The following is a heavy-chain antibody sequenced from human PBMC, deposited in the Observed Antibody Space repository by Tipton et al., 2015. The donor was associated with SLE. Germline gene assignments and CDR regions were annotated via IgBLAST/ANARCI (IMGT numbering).Heavy chain of an antibody. D-gene: IGHD3-3*01. V-gene: IGHV1-18*01. CDR1: GYTFTSYG. J-gene: IGHJ6*02. Sequence: QSGAEVKKPGASVKVSCRPSGYTFTSYGISWVRQAPGQGLEWMGWISDYKGNTKQAQKLQGRVTMTTDTSTSRAYMELRSLRSGDTAVYYCSRTTIFGVVTLRPSGMDVRGQGIFVTLS. CDR2: ISDYKGNT. CDR3: SRTTIFGVVTLRPSGMDV.